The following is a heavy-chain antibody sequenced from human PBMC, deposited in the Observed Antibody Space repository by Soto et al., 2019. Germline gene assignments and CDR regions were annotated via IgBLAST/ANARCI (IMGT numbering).Heavy chain of an antibody. CDR1: GGSISSYY. CDR2: IYTSGST. CDR3: ARAWVTAIPSYWYFDL. J-gene: IGHJ2*01. V-gene: IGHV4-4*07. Sequence: QVQLQESGPGLVKPSETLSLTCTASGGSISSYYWSWIRQPAGKGLEWIGRIYTSGSTNYNPSLKSRVTMSVDTSKNQFSLKLSSVTAADTAVYYCARAWVTAIPSYWYFDLWGRGTLVTVSS. D-gene: IGHD2-21*02.